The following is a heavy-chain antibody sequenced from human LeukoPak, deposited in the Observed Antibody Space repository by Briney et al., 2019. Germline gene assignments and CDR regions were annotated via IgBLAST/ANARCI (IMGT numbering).Heavy chain of an antibody. CDR1: GGSISSYY. Sequence: SESLSLTCTVSGGSISSYYWSWIRPPAGKGLEWIGRIYTSGSTNYNPSLKSRVTMSVDTSKNQFSLKLSSVTAADTAVYYCARVHGRVVAARGYYYYMDVWGKGTTVTVS. CDR3: ARVHGRVVAARGYYYYMDV. J-gene: IGHJ6*03. D-gene: IGHD2-15*01. CDR2: IYTSGST. V-gene: IGHV4-4*07.